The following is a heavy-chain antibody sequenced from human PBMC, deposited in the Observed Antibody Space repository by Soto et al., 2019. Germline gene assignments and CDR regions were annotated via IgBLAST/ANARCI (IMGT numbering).Heavy chain of an antibody. V-gene: IGHV3-33*01. CDR1: GFTFSSYG. J-gene: IGHJ4*02. CDR2: IWYDGSNK. CDR3: ARQLRYFDWPLDY. D-gene: IGHD3-9*01. Sequence: GGSLRLSCAASGFTFSSYGMHWVRQAPGKGLEWVAVIWYDGSNKYYADSVKGRFTISRDNSKNTLYLQMNSLRAEDTAVYYCARQLRYFDWPLDYWGQGTLVTVYS.